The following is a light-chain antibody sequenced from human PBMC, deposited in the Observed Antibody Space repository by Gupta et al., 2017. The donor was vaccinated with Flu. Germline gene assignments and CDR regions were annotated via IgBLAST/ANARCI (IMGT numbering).Light chain of an antibody. J-gene: IGLJ1*01. CDR1: SSNIGSNY. V-gene: IGLV1-47*01. CDR3: AAWDDSLSGLYV. Sequence: QSVLTQPPSASGTPGQRVTISCSGSSSNIGSNYVHWYQQRPGTAPKPLIYKNNQRPSGVPDRFSGSKSGTSASLAISGLRSEDEADYYCAAWDDSLSGLYVFGTGTKVTVL. CDR2: KNN.